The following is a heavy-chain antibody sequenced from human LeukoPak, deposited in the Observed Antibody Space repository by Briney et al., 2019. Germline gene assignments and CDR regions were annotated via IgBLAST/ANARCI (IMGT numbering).Heavy chain of an antibody. CDR2: MNPNSGNT. D-gene: IGHD2-2*02. CDR1: GYTFTSYD. V-gene: IGHV1-8*03. CDR3: ARGGGHIVVVPAAIPRRDWDY. Sequence: GASVKVSCKASGYTFTSYDINWVRQATGQGLEWTGWMNPNSGNTGYAQKFQGRVTITRNTSISTAYMELSSLRSEDTAVYYCARGGGHIVVVPAAIPRRDWDYWGQGTLVTVSS. J-gene: IGHJ4*02.